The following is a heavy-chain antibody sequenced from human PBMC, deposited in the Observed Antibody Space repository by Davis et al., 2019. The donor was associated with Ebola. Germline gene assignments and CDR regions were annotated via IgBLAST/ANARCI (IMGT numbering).Heavy chain of an antibody. V-gene: IGHV2-5*01. J-gene: IGHJ6*03. CDR1: GFSLSTSGVG. Sequence: SGPTLVKPTQTLTLTCTFSGFSLSTSGVGVGWIRQPLGNALDWLAPIYWNDEKRYTPSLKSRPTITKDTSKNQVVLTMTNMDPVDTATYYCARILRILVPTEGFYYYYYYMDVWGKGTTVTVSS. D-gene: IGHD4/OR15-4a*01. CDR2: IYWNDEK. CDR3: ARILRILVPTEGFYYYYYYMDV.